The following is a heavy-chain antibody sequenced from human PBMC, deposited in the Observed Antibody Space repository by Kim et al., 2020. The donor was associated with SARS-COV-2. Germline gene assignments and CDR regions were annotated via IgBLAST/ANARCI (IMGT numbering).Heavy chain of an antibody. CDR1: GFTFSSYA. J-gene: IGHJ3*02. D-gene: IGHD3-3*01. Sequence: GGSLRLSCAASGFTFSSYAMHWVRQAPGKGLEWVAVISYDGSNKYYADSVKGRFTISRDNSKNTLYLQMNSLRAEDTAVYYCASSTIFGVVSDAFDIWGQGTMVTVSS. CDR3: ASSTIFGVVSDAFDI. CDR2: ISYDGSNK. V-gene: IGHV3-30-3*01.